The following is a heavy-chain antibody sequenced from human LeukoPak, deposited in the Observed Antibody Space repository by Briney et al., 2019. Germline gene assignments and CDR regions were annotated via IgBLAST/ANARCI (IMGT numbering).Heavy chain of an antibody. J-gene: IGHJ4*02. CDR3: AREKSMTGTSFDY. Sequence: SVKVSCKASGGTFSSYAISWVRQAPGQGLEWMGGIIPIFGTANYAQKLQGRVTITADKSTSTAYMELSSLRSEDTAVYYCAREKSMTGTSFDYWGQGTLVTVSS. V-gene: IGHV1-69*06. CDR2: IIPIFGTA. CDR1: GGTFSSYA. D-gene: IGHD1-14*01.